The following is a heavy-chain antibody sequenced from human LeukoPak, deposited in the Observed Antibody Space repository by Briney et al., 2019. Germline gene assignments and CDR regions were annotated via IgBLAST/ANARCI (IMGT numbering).Heavy chain of an antibody. CDR2: ISSSSSYL. CDR3: ARVLGGGSLDY. CDR1: GFTFSSYS. Sequence: GGSLRLSCAASGFTFSSYSMNWVRQAPGKGLEWVSSISSSSSYLYYADSVKGRFTISRDNAKNSLYLQMNSLRAEDTAVYYCARVLGGGSLDYWGQGTLVTVSS. J-gene: IGHJ4*02. V-gene: IGHV3-21*01. D-gene: IGHD1-26*01.